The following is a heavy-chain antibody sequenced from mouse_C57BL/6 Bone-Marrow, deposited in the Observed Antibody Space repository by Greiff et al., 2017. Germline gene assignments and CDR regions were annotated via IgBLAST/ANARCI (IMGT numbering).Heavy chain of an antibody. J-gene: IGHJ2*01. Sequence: VQLQQSGAELVRPGASVKLSCTASGFNIKDDYMHWVKQRPEQGLEWIGWIDPENGDTEYASKFQGKATITADTSSNTAYLQLSSLTSEDTAVYYCTTSYCSSGDYWGQGTTLTVSS. CDR2: IDPENGDT. CDR3: TTSYCSSGDY. D-gene: IGHD1-1*01. CDR1: GFNIKDDY. V-gene: IGHV14-4*01.